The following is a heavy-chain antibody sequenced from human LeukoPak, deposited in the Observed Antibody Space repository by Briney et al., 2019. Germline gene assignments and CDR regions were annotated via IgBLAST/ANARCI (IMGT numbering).Heavy chain of an antibody. J-gene: IGHJ6*01. CDR3: ARGLSNEPYYFHGMDV. V-gene: IGHV3-30*03. CDR2: ISYDGSYK. CDR1: RFTFSSYC. D-gene: IGHD4-4*01. Sequence: GGALRLSCAASRFTFSSYCMHCVRQAPGKGLEWGAVISYDGSYKYYADSVKGRFTTSRDNSKNTLYLQMNSLRAEDTAVYYCARGLSNEPYYFHGMDVWGEGTMVTVS.